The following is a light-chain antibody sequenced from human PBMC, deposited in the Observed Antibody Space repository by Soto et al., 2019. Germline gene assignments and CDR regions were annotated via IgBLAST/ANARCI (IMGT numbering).Light chain of an antibody. CDR2: KAS. V-gene: IGKV1-5*03. CDR3: QHYNSYSEA. Sequence: DIQMTQSPSTLSGSVGDRVTITCRASQTISSWLAWYQQKPGKAPKLLIYKASTLKSGVPSRFSGSGSGKASTLTISSLQPDDFATYYCQHYNSYSEAFGQGTKVELQ. CDR1: QTISSW. J-gene: IGKJ1*01.